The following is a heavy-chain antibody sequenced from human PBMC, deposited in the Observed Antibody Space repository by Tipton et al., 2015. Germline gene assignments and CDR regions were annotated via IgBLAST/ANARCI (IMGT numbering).Heavy chain of an antibody. CDR3: ASRGAGTSHYAMDV. V-gene: IGHV4-39*01. J-gene: IGHJ6*02. D-gene: IGHD6-19*01. CDR2: IYYSGST. Sequence: TLSLTCTVSGDSISRSNYYWGWIRQSPGKGLEWIGSIYYSGSTYHNPSLKSRVSIFVDTSKNQFSLKLSSVTAADTAVYYCASRGAGTSHYAMDVWGQGTTVTVSS. CDR1: GDSISRSNYY.